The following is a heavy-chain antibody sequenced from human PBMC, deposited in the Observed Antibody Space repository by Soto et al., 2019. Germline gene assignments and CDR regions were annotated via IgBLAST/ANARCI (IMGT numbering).Heavy chain of an antibody. CDR1: S. V-gene: IGHV3-21*01. D-gene: IGHD4-17*01. CDR3: ARSPADYGDYGRYFQH. J-gene: IGHJ1*01. CDR2: ISSSSSYI. Sequence: SMNWVRQAPGKGLEWVSSISSSSSYIYYADSVKGRFTISRDNAKNSLYLQMNSLRAEDTAVYYCARSPADYGDYGRYFQHWGQGTLVTVSS.